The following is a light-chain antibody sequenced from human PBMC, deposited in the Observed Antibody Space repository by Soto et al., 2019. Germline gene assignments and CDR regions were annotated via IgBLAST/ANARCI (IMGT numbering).Light chain of an antibody. V-gene: IGKV1-5*01. CDR2: AAS. Sequence: DIHGTQSPSTLSASVGDRVTITCRASQSISSWLAWYQQKPGKAPKLLIYAASTLQSGVPSSFSGSGSGTDFTLTISSLQPEDSATYYCQQVDSYPYTFGQGTKVDIK. CDR1: QSISSW. CDR3: QQVDSYPYT. J-gene: IGKJ2*01.